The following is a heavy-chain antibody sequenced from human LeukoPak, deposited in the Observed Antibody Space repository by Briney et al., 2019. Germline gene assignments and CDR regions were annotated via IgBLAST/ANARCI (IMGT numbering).Heavy chain of an antibody. CDR3: ARLPLPHSSGWCRPDGY. CDR1: GGSISSYY. D-gene: IGHD6-19*01. Sequence: SETLSLTCTVSGGSISSYYWSWIRQPPGKGLEWIGYIYYSGSTNYNPSLKSRVTISVDTSKNQFSLKLSSVTAADTAVYYCARLPLPHSSGWCRPDGYWGQGTLVTVSS. J-gene: IGHJ4*02. CDR2: IYYSGST. V-gene: IGHV4-59*01.